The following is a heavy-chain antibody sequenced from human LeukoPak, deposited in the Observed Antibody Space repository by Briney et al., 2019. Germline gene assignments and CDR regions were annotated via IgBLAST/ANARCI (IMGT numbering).Heavy chain of an antibody. CDR1: GFTVSNNY. CDR2: IYSGGST. V-gene: IGHV3-66*01. J-gene: IGHJ5*02. CDR3: ARDLGYCSGGSCYNWFDP. D-gene: IGHD2-15*01. Sequence: PGGSLRLSCAASGFTVSNNYMSWVRQAPGKGLEWVSVIYSGGSTCYADSVKGRFTISRDNSRNTLYLQMNSLRAEDTAVYYCARDLGYCSGGSCYNWFDPWGQGTLVTVSS.